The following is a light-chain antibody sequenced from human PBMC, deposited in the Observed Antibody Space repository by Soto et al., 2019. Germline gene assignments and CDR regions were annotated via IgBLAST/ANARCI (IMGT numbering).Light chain of an antibody. Sequence: DIQMTQSPSSLSASVGDRVTITCRASQGISNYLAWYQQQPGKVPKLLIYVASTLQSGVPSRFSGSGSGTDFTLTLSSLQPEDVATYSCQKYNSAPWTVGQGTKVEIK. CDR2: VAS. CDR1: QGISNY. CDR3: QKYNSAPWT. V-gene: IGKV1-27*01. J-gene: IGKJ1*01.